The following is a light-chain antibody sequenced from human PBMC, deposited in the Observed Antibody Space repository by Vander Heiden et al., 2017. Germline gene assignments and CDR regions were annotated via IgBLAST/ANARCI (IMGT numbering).Light chain of an antibody. CDR1: QSISSY. J-gene: IGKJ1*01. Sequence: GDRVTITSRARQSISSYLNWYQQKPGKAPKLLIHAASSLQSGLPSRFSGSGSGTDFTLTISSLQPEDFATYDCQQSYSTSWTFGQGTKVEIK. CDR2: AAS. V-gene: IGKV1-39*01. CDR3: QQSYSTSWT.